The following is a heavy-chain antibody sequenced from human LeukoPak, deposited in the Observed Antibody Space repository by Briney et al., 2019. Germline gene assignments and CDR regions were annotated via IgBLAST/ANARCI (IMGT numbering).Heavy chain of an antibody. CDR2: FYYSAST. V-gene: IGHV4-39*01. CDR3: ARALPRITMIVVVITWGAFDI. J-gene: IGHJ3*02. D-gene: IGHD3-22*01. Sequence: SETLSLTCTVPGGSISSSGYYWGWIRQPPGKGLEWIGSFYYSASTYYNPSLKSRVTISVDTSKNQFSLKLSSVTAADTAVYYCARALPRITMIVVVITWGAFDIWGQGTMVTVSS. CDR1: GGSISSSGYY.